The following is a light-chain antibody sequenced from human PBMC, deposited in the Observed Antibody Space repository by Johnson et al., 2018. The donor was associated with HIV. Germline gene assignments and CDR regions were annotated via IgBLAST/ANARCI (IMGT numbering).Light chain of an antibody. CDR2: ENN. CDR3: GTWDSSLSAHYV. J-gene: IGLJ1*01. CDR1: SSNIGNKY. Sequence: QSVLTQPPSVSAAPGQKVTISCSGSSSNIGNKYVSWYQQLPGTAPKLLIYENNKRPSGIADRFSGSKSGTSATLGITGIQTGDEADYYCGTWDSSLSAHYVFGTGTKVTVL. V-gene: IGLV1-51*02.